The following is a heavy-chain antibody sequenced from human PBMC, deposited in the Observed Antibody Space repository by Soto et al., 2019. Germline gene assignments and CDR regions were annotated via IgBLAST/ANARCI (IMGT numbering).Heavy chain of an antibody. CDR3: ARNSGSYYAFDI. Sequence: GGSLRLSCAASGFTFSSYSMNWVRQAPGKGLEWVSSISSSRSYIYYADSVKGRFTISRDNAKNSLYLQMNSLSAEDTAVYFCARNSGSYYAFDIWGQGTMVTVSS. D-gene: IGHD1-26*01. CDR1: GFTFSSYS. J-gene: IGHJ3*02. CDR2: ISSSRSYI. V-gene: IGHV3-21*01.